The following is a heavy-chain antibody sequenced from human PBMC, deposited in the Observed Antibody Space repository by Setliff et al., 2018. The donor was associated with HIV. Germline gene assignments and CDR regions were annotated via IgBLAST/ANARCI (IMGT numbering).Heavy chain of an antibody. D-gene: IGHD7-27*01. J-gene: IGHJ4*02. CDR3: ATDLHWAFDY. CDR2: IWYDGSSK. Sequence: PGGSLRLSCAASGFTFSNYGMHWVRQAPGKGLEWVAVIWYDGSSKYYADSVKGRFTISRDNSKNTLYLQMNSLRAEDAAIYYCATDLHWAFDYWGQGSLVTVSS. CDR1: GFTFSNYG. V-gene: IGHV3-33*01.